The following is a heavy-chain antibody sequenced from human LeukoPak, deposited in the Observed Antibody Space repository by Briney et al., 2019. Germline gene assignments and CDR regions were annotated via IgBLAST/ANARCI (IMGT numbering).Heavy chain of an antibody. V-gene: IGHV1-69-2*01. CDR3: ATGRYQLLIEDY. CDR1: GYTFTSYY. D-gene: IGHD2-2*01. CDR2: VDPEDGET. J-gene: IGHJ4*02. Sequence: ASVKVSCKASGYTFTSYYMQWVRQAPGKGLEWMGLVDPEDGETIYAEKFQGRVTITADTSTDTAYMELSSLRSEDTAVYYCATGRYQLLIEDYWGQGTLVTVSS.